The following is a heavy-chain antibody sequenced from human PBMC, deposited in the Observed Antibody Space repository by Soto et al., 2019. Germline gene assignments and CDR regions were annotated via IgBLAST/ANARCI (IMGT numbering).Heavy chain of an antibody. V-gene: IGHV1-18*01. J-gene: IGHJ4*02. Sequence: ASVKVSCKASGYTFTSYGICWVRPAPGQGLEWMGWISAYNGNTNYAQKLQGRVTMTTDTSTSTAYMELRSLRSDDTAVYYCARDFGGVVVPAANDYRGQGTLVTVSS. D-gene: IGHD2-2*01. CDR1: GYTFTSYG. CDR2: ISAYNGNT. CDR3: ARDFGGVVVPAANDY.